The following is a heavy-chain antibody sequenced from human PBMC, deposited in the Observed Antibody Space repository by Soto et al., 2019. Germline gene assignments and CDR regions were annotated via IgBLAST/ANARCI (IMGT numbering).Heavy chain of an antibody. V-gene: IGHV4-31*03. D-gene: IGHD3-10*01. J-gene: IGHJ5*02. CDR2: IYYSGST. CDR1: GGSISSGGYC. CDR3: ARGEDRITMVRGVIVWFDP. Sequence: QVQLQESGPGLVKPSQTLSLTCTVSGGSISSGGYCWSWIRQHPGKGLEWIGYIYYSGSTYYNPSLKSRVTISVDTSKNQFSLKLSSVTAADTAVYYCARGEDRITMVRGVIVWFDPWGQGTLVTVSS.